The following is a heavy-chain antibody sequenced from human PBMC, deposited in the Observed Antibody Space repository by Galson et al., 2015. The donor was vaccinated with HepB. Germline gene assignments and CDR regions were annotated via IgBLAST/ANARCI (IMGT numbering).Heavy chain of an antibody. D-gene: IGHD3-9*01. CDR1: GFNFSSYA. V-gene: IGHV3-30-3*01. CDR2: ISYDGSNK. CDR3: ARDPWYFDWLSGLNYGMDV. J-gene: IGHJ6*02. Sequence: SLRLSCAASGFNFSSYAMHWVRQAPGKGLEWVAVISYDGSNKYYADSVKGRFTISRDNSKNTLYLQMNSLRAEDTAVYYCARDPWYFDWLSGLNYGMDVWGQGTTVTVSS.